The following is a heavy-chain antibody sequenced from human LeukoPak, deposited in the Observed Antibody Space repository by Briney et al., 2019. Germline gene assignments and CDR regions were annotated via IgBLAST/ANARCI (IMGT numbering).Heavy chain of an antibody. CDR3: AREGRVSGYDFDC. CDR2: INSDGSSI. Sequence: GGSLRLSCAASGFTFSSYWMHWVRQAPGKGLVWVSRINSDGSSITYADSVKGRFTISRDNAKNTLYLQMNSLRVEDTAVYYCAREGRVSGYDFDCWGQGTLVTVFS. V-gene: IGHV3-74*03. CDR1: GFTFSSYW. D-gene: IGHD5-12*01. J-gene: IGHJ4*02.